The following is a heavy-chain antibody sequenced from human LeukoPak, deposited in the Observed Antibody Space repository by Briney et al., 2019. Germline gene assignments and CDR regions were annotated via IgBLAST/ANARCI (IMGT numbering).Heavy chain of an antibody. Sequence: SETPSLTCTVSGDSISSATYYWGWIRQPPGRGLEWLGNILYTGSTYYNPSLGSRVTISADTSKNQFSLKLNSLTAADTAVYYCARLLYTETARGICDRWGQGTLFTVSS. CDR1: GDSISSATYY. J-gene: IGHJ5*02. D-gene: IGHD1-14*01. CDR2: ILYTGST. CDR3: ARLLYTETARGICDR. V-gene: IGHV4-39*01.